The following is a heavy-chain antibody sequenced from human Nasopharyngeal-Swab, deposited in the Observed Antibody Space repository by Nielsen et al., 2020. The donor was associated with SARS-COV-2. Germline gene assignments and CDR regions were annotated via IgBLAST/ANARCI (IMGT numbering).Heavy chain of an antibody. J-gene: IGHJ6*02. CDR1: GFTFDDYG. V-gene: IGHV3-23*01. D-gene: IGHD1-26*01. CDR3: AKDLQSGRNYYYYYGMDV. Sequence: GESLKISCAASGFTFDDYGMSWVRQAPGKGLEWVSGISGSGAGTYYADSVKDRFTISRDNSKNTLYLQMNSLRAEDTAVYYCAKDLQSGRNYYYYYGMDVWGQGTTVTASS. CDR2: ISGSGAGT.